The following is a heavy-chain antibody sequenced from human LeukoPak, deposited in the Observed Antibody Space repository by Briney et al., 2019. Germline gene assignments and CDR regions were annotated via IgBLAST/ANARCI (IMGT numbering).Heavy chain of an antibody. CDR2: ISGSGGST. D-gene: IGHD3-3*01. Sequence: GGSLRLSCAASGFTFSSYAMSWVRQAPGKGLEWVSAISGSGGSTYYADSVKGRFTISRDNAKNSLYLQMNSLRAEDTAVYYCARDQYYDFWSGYYLFDYWGQGTLVTVSS. V-gene: IGHV3-23*01. J-gene: IGHJ4*02. CDR1: GFTFSSYA. CDR3: ARDQYYDFWSGYYLFDY.